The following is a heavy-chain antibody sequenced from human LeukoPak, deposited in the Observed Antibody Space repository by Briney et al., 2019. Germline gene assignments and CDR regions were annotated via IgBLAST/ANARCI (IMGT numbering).Heavy chain of an antibody. J-gene: IGHJ4*02. CDR2: IFGSGGSA. Sequence: GGSLRLSCTASGFTFSSYAMSWVRQAPGKGLEWVSGIFGSGGSAHYADSVKGRFTISRDNSQNTVYLQMNSLRAEDTAVYYCGKTTTGYSSGRNPAWPVDYWGQGTLVTVSS. CDR3: GKTTTGYSSGRNPAWPVDY. V-gene: IGHV3-23*01. CDR1: GFTFSSYA. D-gene: IGHD6-19*01.